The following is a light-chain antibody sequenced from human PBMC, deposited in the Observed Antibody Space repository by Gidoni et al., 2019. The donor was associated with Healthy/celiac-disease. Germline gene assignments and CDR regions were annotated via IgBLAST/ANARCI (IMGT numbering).Light chain of an antibody. J-gene: IGKJ4*01. CDR3: QQYDNLPLT. V-gene: IGKV1-33*01. CDR1: QDSSNY. Sequence: DIQMTQPPSSLPASVGDRVTITCQASQDSSNYLNWYQQKPGKAPKLLIYDASSLETGVPSRFSGSGSGTDFTFTISSLQPEDIATYYCQQYDNLPLTFGRGTKVEIK. CDR2: DAS.